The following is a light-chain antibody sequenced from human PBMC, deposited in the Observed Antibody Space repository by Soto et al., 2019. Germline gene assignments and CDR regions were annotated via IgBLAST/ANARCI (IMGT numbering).Light chain of an antibody. CDR2: GGA. CDR1: QTIGAY. Sequence: DIQRTQSPSSLSASLGDRVTITCRASQTIGAYLNWYQQKPDQAPRLLIHGGATLQRGVPSRFSGSGSRTEFTLTITDLQPEDFASYYCQQNFNFPLTFGGGTKVDIK. J-gene: IGKJ4*01. CDR3: QQNFNFPLT. V-gene: IGKV1-39*01.